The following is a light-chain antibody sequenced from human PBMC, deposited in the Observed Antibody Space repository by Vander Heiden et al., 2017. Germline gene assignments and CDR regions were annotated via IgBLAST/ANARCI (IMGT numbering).Light chain of an antibody. J-gene: IGKJ1*01. CDR1: QGIGND. Sequence: AIQMTQSPSSLSASVGDRVTITCRASQGIGNDLGWYQQKPGKAPKLLIFGASSLQSGVPSRFSGSGSGTDFTLRISSLQPEDFATYYCRQDYNFPRAFGQGTKVEIK. CDR2: GAS. CDR3: RQDYNFPRA. V-gene: IGKV1-6*01.